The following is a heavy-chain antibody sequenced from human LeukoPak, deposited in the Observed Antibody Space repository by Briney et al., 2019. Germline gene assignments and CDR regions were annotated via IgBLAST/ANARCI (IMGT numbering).Heavy chain of an antibody. D-gene: IGHD6-13*01. CDR3: ARPRIAAAGTNPTNFDY. CDR2: IIPILGIA. V-gene: IGHV1-69*04. CDR1: GYTFSSYA. J-gene: IGHJ4*02. Sequence: SVKVSCKASGYTFSSYAISWVRQVPGQGLEWMGRIIPILGIANYAQKFQGRVTITADKSTSTAYMELSSLRSEDTAVYYCARPRIAAAGTNPTNFDYWGQGTLVTVSS.